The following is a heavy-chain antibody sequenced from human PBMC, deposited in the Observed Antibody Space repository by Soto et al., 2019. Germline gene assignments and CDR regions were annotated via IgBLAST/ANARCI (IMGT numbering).Heavy chain of an antibody. V-gene: IGHV4-61*03. Sequence: PSGTLCLTCSVSGCSVSSGSYHWIWMPPAPGKALEWIGYIYDSGSTNYNPSLKRRVTISVDTSENHFSLKLSSVTAADTAVYYCASGPYSSGWHKPYWGKGTLVTVS. D-gene: IGHD6-19*01. CDR1: GCSVSSGSYH. CDR3: ASGPYSSGWHKPY. J-gene: IGHJ4*02. CDR2: IYDSGST.